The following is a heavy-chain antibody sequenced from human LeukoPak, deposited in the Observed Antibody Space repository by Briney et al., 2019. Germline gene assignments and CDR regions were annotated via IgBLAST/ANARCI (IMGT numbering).Heavy chain of an antibody. CDR1: GFTFSHYG. V-gene: IGHV3-33*01. J-gene: IGHJ4*02. D-gene: IGHD4-11*01. Sequence: GTSLRLSCATSGFTFSHYGMHWVRQAPAKGREWVGVIWSDGTNQFYADSVKGRFTISRDYFNTLYLQMNSLRAEDTAVYYCARDAQRGFDYSNSLRYWGQGTLVSVSS. CDR3: ARDAQRGFDYSNSLRY. CDR2: IWSDGTNQ.